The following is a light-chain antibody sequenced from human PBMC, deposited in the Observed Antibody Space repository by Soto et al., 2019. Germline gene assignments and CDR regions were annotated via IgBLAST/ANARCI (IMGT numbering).Light chain of an antibody. V-gene: IGKV1-33*01. CDR1: QVINNS. J-gene: IGKJ4*01. CDR3: QQYDNLPLT. Sequence: DIQMTQSPSSLSASVGDRVTITCQASQVINNSFKWYQQKQGKAPKLLIYDASSLEAGVPSRFSGSGSATDFTFTISSLQAEDIATYYCQQYDNLPLTFGGGTKVEIK. CDR2: DAS.